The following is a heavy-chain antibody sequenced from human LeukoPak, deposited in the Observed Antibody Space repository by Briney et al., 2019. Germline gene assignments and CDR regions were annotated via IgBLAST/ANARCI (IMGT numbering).Heavy chain of an antibody. CDR1: GGSISSYY. D-gene: IGHD3-16*01. CDR2: IYYSGST. J-gene: IGHJ5*02. CDR3: WGAGPTDCAWGSYKWFDP. Sequence: SETLSLTCTVSGGSISSYYWSWIRQPPGKGLEWIGYIYYSGSTNYNPSLKSRVTISVDTSKNQFSRKLSSVTAADTTAFYDWGAGPTDCAWGSYKWFDPWGQGTLVTVSS. V-gene: IGHV4-59*12.